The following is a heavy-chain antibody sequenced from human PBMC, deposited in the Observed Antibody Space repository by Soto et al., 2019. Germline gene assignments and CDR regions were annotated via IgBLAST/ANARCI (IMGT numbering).Heavy chain of an antibody. J-gene: IGHJ4*02. D-gene: IGHD1-26*01. Sequence: VQVLESGGGLVQPGGSLRLSCSVSGFAFGGFTMTWVRQAPGKGLEWVSSISGSAARTYYADSVQGRFTISRDNSKSTLYLQMNSLRVEDTAEYYCTRGGVGTTGRCDFWGQGTLVAVSS. V-gene: IGHV3-23*01. CDR1: GFAFGGFT. CDR3: TRGGVGTTGRCDF. CDR2: ISGSAART.